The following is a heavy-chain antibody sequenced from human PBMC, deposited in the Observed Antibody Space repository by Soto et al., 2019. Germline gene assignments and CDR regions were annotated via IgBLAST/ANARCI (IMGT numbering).Heavy chain of an antibody. D-gene: IGHD2-2*01. CDR1: GYTFTSNG. J-gene: IGHJ6*02. Sequence: ASVKVSCKAFGYTFTSNGISWVRQAPGQGLEWIGWISAYNGNTAYAQEIQGRVTLTKDTSTSTAYMELRSLRSDDTAVYYCARQYCRTTSCLHYGIDVWGQGTTVTVSS. CDR2: ISAYNGNT. CDR3: ARQYCRTTSCLHYGIDV. V-gene: IGHV1-18*01.